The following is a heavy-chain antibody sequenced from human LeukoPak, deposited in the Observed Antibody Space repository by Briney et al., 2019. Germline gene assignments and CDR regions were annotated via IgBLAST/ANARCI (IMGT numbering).Heavy chain of an antibody. CDR1: GFTFSSYG. D-gene: IGHD3-3*01. Sequence: GGSLRLSCAASGFTFSSYGMHWVRQAPGKGLEWVAVISYDGSNKYYADSVKGRFTISRDNSKNTLYLQMNSLRAEDSAVYYCTRDLTIFGVVLSGFDYWGQGTLVTVSS. CDR2: ISYDGSNK. CDR3: TRDLTIFGVVLSGFDY. V-gene: IGHV3-30*03. J-gene: IGHJ4*02.